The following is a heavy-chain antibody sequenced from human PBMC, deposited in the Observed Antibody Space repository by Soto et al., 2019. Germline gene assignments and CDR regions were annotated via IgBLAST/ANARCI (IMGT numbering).Heavy chain of an antibody. J-gene: IGHJ1*01. V-gene: IGHV3-74*01. Sequence: GGSLRLSCAASGFTFSSYWMHWVRQAPGKGLVWVSRINSDGSSTSYADSVKGRFTISRDNAKNTLYLQMNSLRAEDTAVYYCASSDGYNPRDAEYFQHWGQGTLVTVSS. CDR1: GFTFSSYW. CDR2: INSDGSST. CDR3: ASSDGYNPRDAEYFQH. D-gene: IGHD5-12*01.